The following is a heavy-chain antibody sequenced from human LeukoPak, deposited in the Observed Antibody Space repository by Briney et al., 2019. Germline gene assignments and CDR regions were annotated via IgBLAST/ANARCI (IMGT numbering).Heavy chain of an antibody. D-gene: IGHD2-2*01. Sequence: SETLSLTCAVSGYSISSGYYWGWIRQPPGKGLEWIGSIYHSGSTYYNPSLKSRVTISVDTSKNQFSLKLSSVTAADTAVYYCAREDQLLGDYWGQGTLVTVSS. CDR1: GYSISSGYY. J-gene: IGHJ4*02. CDR3: AREDQLLGDY. CDR2: IYHSGST. V-gene: IGHV4-38-2*02.